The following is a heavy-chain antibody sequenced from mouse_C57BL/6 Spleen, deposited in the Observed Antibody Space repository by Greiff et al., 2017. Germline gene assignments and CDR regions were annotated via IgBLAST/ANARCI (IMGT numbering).Heavy chain of an antibody. CDR1: GYTFTDYY. V-gene: IGHV1-26*01. CDR3: ARSWGDYDGYFDV. Sequence: VQLQQSGPELVKPGASVKISCKASGYTFTDYYMNWVKQSHGKSLEWIGDINPNNGGTSYNQKFKGKATLTVDKSSSTAYMELRSLTSEDSAVYYCARSWGDYDGYFDVWGTGTTVTVSS. J-gene: IGHJ1*03. D-gene: IGHD2-4*01. CDR2: INPNNGGT.